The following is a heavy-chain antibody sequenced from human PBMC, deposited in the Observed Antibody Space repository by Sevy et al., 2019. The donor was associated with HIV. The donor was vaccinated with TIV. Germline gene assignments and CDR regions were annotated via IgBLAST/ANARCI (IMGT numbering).Heavy chain of an antibody. Sequence: SETLSLTCTVSGGSISSGGYYWSWIRQHPGKGLEWIGYIYYSGSTYYNPSLKSRVTISVDTSKNQFSLKLSSVTAADTAVYYCARDSTMVRGAWFDPWGQGTLVTVSS. J-gene: IGHJ5*02. CDR2: IYYSGST. CDR1: GGSISSGGYY. D-gene: IGHD3-10*01. CDR3: ARDSTMVRGAWFDP. V-gene: IGHV4-31*03.